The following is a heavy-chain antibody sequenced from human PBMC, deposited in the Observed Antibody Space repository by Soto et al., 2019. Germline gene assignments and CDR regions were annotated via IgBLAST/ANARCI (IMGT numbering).Heavy chain of an antibody. J-gene: IGHJ4*02. D-gene: IGHD6-13*01. CDR3: AKDEERRAAAGTDY. V-gene: IGHV3-23*01. CDR1: GFTFSSYA. CDR2: ISGSGGST. Sequence: PGGSLRLSCAASGFTFSSYAMSWARQAPGKGLEWVSAISGSGGSTYYADSVRGRFTISRDNSKNTLYLQMNSLRAEDTAVYYCAKDEERRAAAGTDYWGQGTLVTVSS.